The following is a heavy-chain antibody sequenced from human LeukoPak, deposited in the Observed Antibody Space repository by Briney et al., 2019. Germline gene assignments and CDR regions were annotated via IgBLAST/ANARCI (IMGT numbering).Heavy chain of an antibody. CDR1: GFTFSSYA. V-gene: IGHV3-23*01. Sequence: GGSLRLSCAASGFTFSSYAMNWVRQAPGKGLEWVSGISVSGGSTYYADSVKGRFTISRDNSKNMLYLQMNSLRAEDTAVYYCAKDQGINWFDTWGQGTLVTVSS. CDR2: ISVSGGST. J-gene: IGHJ5*02. CDR3: AKDQGINWFDT. D-gene: IGHD3-10*01.